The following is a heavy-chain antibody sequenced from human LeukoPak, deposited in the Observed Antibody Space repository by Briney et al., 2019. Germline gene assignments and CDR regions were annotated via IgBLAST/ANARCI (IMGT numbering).Heavy chain of an antibody. V-gene: IGHV3-7*01. Sequence: GGPLRLSCAVTGYIFWHFWMRWVRQAPGKGLERAAYIKKTGSEQYYVDSVKGRFTINRDNTRNSLFLQMYSLRAEDTAVYFCAREDGYCSGGDCYSYFDSWGQGTLVTVSS. CDR3: AREDGYCSGGDCYSYFDS. CDR2: IKKTGSEQ. J-gene: IGHJ4*02. D-gene: IGHD2-15*01. CDR1: GYIFWHFW.